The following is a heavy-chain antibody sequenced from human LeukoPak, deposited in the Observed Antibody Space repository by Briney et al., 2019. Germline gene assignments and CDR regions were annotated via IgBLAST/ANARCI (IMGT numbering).Heavy chain of an antibody. V-gene: IGHV3-73*01. CDR1: GFTFSGSA. D-gene: IGHD3-3*01. CDR2: IGSKANSYAT. J-gene: IGHJ4*02. CDR3: ARPTDSGYYMN. Sequence: GGSLKLSCEASGFTFSGSAMHWVRQASGKGLEWVGRIGSKANSYATAYGAPVKGRFTISRDDSKNTAYLQMNSLKTEDTAIYYCARPTDSGYYMNWGQGTLVTVSS.